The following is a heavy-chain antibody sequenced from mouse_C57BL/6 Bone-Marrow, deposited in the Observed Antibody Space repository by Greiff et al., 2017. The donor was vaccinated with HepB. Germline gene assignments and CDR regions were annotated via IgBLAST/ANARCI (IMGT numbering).Heavy chain of an antibody. Sequence: VHVKQSVAELVRPGASVKLSCTASGFNIKNTYMHWVKQRPEQGLEWIGRIDPANGNTKYAPKFQGKATITADTSSNTAYMQLSSLATEDSAIYYCAETGRGVYAMDYWGQGTSVTVSS. D-gene: IGHD4-1*01. J-gene: IGHJ4*01. V-gene: IGHV14-3*01. CDR2: IDPANGNT. CDR1: GFNIKNTY. CDR3: AETGRGVYAMDY.